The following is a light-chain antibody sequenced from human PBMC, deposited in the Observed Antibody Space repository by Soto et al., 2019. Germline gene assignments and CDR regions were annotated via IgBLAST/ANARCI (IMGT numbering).Light chain of an antibody. CDR1: QSVRDN. CDR3: QHYNFWPHT. CDR2: RAS. V-gene: IGKV3-15*01. J-gene: IGKJ2*01. Sequence: EILLTQSPATLAVSPGEGATPSCRASQSVRDNLAWYQQKPGQAPRLLIYRASTRATGVPARFSGSGSGTEFTLTISSLQSEDVSVYFCQHYNFWPHTFGQGTKVDIK.